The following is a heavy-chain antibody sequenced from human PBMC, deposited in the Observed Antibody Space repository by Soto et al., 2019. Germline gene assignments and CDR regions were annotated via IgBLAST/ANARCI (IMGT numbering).Heavy chain of an antibody. CDR1: GYSFTSYA. V-gene: IGHV1-3*01. D-gene: IGHD2-8*01. J-gene: IGHJ6*02. CDR3: ARVAYCTNGVCYRSWYYYGMDV. Sequence: VSVKVSCKASGYSFTSYAMHWVRQAPGQRLEWMGWINAGNGNTKYSQKFQGRVTITRDTSASTAYMELSSLRSEDTAVYYCARVAYCTNGVCYRSWYYYGMDVWGQRTTVTVSS. CDR2: INAGNGNT.